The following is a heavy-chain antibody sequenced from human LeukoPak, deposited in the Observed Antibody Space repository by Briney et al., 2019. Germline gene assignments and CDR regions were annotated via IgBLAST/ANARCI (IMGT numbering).Heavy chain of an antibody. CDR1: GFTFSSYA. CDR3: ARGLHYYGSGGAFDI. J-gene: IGHJ3*02. Sequence: PGRSLRLSCAASGFTFSSYAMHWVRQAPGKGLEWVAVISYDGSNKYYADFVKGRFTISRDNSKNTLYLQMNSLRAEDTAVYYCARGLHYYGSGGAFDIWGQGTMVTVSS. D-gene: IGHD3-10*01. CDR2: ISYDGSNK. V-gene: IGHV3-30-3*01.